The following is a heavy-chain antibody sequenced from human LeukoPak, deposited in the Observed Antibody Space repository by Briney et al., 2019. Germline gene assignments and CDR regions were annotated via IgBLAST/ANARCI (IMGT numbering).Heavy chain of an antibody. CDR1: GFIFSDYY. J-gene: IGHJ4*02. V-gene: IGHV3-11*01. CDR3: ARERSYYGSGSYNN. D-gene: IGHD3-10*01. Sequence: GGSLRLSCAASGFIFSDYYMTWIRQAPGKGLEWVSCISSSGSSIYYADSVKGRFTISRDNAKSSLYLQMNSLRAEDTAVYYCARERSYYGSGSYNNWGQGTLVTVSS. CDR2: ISSSGSSI.